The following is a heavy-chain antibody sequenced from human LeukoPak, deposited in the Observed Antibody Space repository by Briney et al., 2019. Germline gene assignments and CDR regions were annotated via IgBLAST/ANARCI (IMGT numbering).Heavy chain of an antibody. CDR1: GGSISSYC. CDR3: ARDIAVTRDDAFDI. CDR2: IYYSGST. V-gene: IGHV4-59*01. Sequence: SSETLSLTCTVSGGSISSYCWSWIRQPPGKGLEWIGYIYYSGSTNYNPSLKSRVTISVDTSKNQFSLKLSSVTAADTAVYYCARDIAVTRDDAFDIWGQGTMVTVSS. J-gene: IGHJ3*02. D-gene: IGHD2-21*01.